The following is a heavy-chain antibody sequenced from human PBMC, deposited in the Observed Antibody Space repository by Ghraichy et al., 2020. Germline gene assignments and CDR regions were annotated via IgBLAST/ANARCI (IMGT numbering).Heavy chain of an antibody. CDR1: GASINSTNYN. CDR3: ARYYHNNNFYSEWIAP. Sequence: SETLSLTCTVSGASINSTNYNWTWIRQLPGRGLEWMGSISYNGNTRYNPSLKSRLTISADSSENHFSLNLTSVSAADTAIYYCARYYHNNNFYSEWIAPWGRGALVTVSS. CDR2: ISYNGNT. J-gene: IGHJ5*02. V-gene: IGHV4-31*02. D-gene: IGHD2-21*01.